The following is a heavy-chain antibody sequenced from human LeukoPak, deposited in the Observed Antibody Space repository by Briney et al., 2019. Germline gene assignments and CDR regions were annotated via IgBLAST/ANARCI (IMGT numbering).Heavy chain of an antibody. CDR2: ISGSGGST. CDR1: GFIFSNSW. Sequence: GGSLRLSCAASGFIFSNSWMNWVRQAPGKGLEWVSAISGSGGSTYYADSVKGRFTISRDNSKNTLYLQMNSLRAEDTAVYYCAKGKLERQGSFDYWGQGTLVTVSS. CDR3: AKGKLERQGSFDY. D-gene: IGHD1-1*01. V-gene: IGHV3-23*01. J-gene: IGHJ4*02.